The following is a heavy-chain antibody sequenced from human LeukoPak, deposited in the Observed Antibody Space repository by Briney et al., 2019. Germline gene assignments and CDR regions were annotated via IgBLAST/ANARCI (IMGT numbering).Heavy chain of an antibody. Sequence: PSETLSLTCTVSGGSISSYYWSWIRQPPGKGLEWIGYIYYSGSTNYNPSLKSRVTISVDTSKNQFSLKLSSVTAADTAVYYCARSLLDNWNDYYGMDVWGQGTTVTVSS. D-gene: IGHD1-1*01. CDR2: IYYSGST. V-gene: IGHV4-59*08. CDR3: ARSLLDNWNDYYGMDV. CDR1: GGSISSYY. J-gene: IGHJ6*02.